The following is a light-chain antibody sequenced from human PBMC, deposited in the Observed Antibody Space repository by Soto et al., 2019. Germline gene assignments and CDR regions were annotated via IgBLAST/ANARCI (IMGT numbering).Light chain of an antibody. CDR1: KRISNY. CDR2: AAS. V-gene: IGKV1-39*01. CDR3: QQSYTLSPLT. J-gene: IGKJ4*01. Sequence: DIQMTQSPSTLSGSLGDRVMITCRKSKRISNYLNWYHHKQGRAPTVLISAASNLQSGVPSRLSGSGSGTVFTLTISSLQPEDFATYFCQQSYTLSPLTFGGGTKVDIK.